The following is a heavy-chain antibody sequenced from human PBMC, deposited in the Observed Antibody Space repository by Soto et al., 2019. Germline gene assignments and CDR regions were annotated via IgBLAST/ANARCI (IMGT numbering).Heavy chain of an antibody. J-gene: IGHJ4*01. Sequence: QVQLQESGPGLVKPSETLSLTCTVSGGSISRDYWSWIRQPPGKGLEWIGYSYYSGSTNYNPSLNSRVTSSVDTSKNKHSLRLGSVTAADTDVYYCACRYGYRFACWGHGTRDPVSS. CDR3: ACRYGYRFAC. CDR2: SYYSGST. CDR1: GGSISRDY. D-gene: IGHD1-1*01. V-gene: IGHV4-59*08.